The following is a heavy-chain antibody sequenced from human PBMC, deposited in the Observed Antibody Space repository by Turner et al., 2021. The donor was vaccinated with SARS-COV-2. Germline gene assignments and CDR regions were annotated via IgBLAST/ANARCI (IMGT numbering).Heavy chain of an antibody. J-gene: IGHJ4*02. CDR3: ASEHNYVWGSYFDY. Sequence: EVQLVESGGSLVQPGGSLRLSCAASGIPFSTYWMSWVRQAPGKGLEWVANRKQDGSEKYYVDSVKGRFTVSRDNAKNSLYLQMNSLRAEDTAVYYCASEHNYVWGSYFDYWGQGTLVTVSS. CDR2: RKQDGSEK. D-gene: IGHD3-16*01. V-gene: IGHV3-7*01. CDR1: GIPFSTYW.